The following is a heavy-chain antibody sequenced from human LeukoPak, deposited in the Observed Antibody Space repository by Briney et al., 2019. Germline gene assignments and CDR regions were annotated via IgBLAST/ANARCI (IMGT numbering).Heavy chain of an antibody. CDR2: ISGYNGNT. V-gene: IGHV1-18*01. D-gene: IGHD2/OR15-2a*01. CDR1: GYTFNSYG. J-gene: IGHJ6*02. CDR3: ARHFSRGMDV. Sequence: ASVKVSCKASGYTFNSYGISWVRQAPGQGLEWMGWISGYNGNTNYAQKLQDRFTMTTDTSTSTVYMELRSLRSDDTAVYYCARHFSRGMDVWGQGTTVTVSS.